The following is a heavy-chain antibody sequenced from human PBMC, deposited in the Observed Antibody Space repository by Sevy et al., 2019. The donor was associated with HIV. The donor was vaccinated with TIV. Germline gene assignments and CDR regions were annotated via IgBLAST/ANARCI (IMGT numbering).Heavy chain of an antibody. D-gene: IGHD6-6*01. J-gene: IGHJ6*02. CDR1: GFTFSSYG. CDR2: ILYDGSNK. Sequence: GGSLRLSCAASGFTFSSYGMHWVRQAPGKGLEWVAVILYDGSNKYYEDSVQGRFTIARDNCKNTLYLQMNSLRAGDTAVYYCARGLAALPGYYYGMDVWGQGTAVTVSS. V-gene: IGHV3-30*03. CDR3: ARGLAALPGYYYGMDV.